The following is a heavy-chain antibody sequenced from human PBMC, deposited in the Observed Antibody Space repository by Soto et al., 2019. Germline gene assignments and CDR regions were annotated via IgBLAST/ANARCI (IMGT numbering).Heavy chain of an antibody. CDR3: ARASCSGGSCYGSVYAFDI. J-gene: IGHJ3*02. V-gene: IGHV3-74*01. D-gene: IGHD2-15*01. CDR1: GFTFSSYW. Sequence: GGSLRLSCAASGFTFSSYWMHWVRQAPGKGLVWVSRINSDGSSTSYADSVKGRFTISRDNAKNTLYLQMNSLRAEDTAVYYCARASCSGGSCYGSVYAFDIWGQGTMVTVSS. CDR2: INSDGSST.